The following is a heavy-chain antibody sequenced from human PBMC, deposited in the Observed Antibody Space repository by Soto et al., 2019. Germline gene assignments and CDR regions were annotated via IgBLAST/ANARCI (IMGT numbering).Heavy chain of an antibody. J-gene: IGHJ6*02. CDR3: ARGRWTNYYYYYGMDV. Sequence: PSETLSLTCTVSGDSVATGTYYWSWIRQPPGKGLEWLGVVYYSGSTLYTPSLKSRVTMSIDASRNQFSLKLSSVTTADTAVYFCARGRWTNYYYYYGMDVWGQGTTVTVSS. V-gene: IGHV4-61*01. CDR2: VYYSGST. CDR1: GDSVATGTYY. D-gene: IGHD2-15*01.